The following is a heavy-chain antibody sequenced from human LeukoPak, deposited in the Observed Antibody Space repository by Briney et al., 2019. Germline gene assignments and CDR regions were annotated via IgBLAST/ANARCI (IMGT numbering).Heavy chain of an antibody. CDR1: GASISSYY. Sequence: SETLSLTCTVSGASISSYYWSWIRQPPGKGLEWIGYVYNSGSTNYNPSLTSRVTISVDTSKNQFSLKLSSVTAADTAVYYCARYYYDSGSYYSRFAFDIWGQGTMVTVSS. D-gene: IGHD3-10*01. CDR3: ARYYYDSGSYYSRFAFDI. J-gene: IGHJ3*02. CDR2: VYNSGST. V-gene: IGHV4-59*08.